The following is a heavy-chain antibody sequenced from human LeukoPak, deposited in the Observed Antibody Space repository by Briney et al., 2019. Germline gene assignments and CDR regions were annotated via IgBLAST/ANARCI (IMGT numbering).Heavy chain of an antibody. Sequence: SETLSLTCTVSGGSLSTYFWTWIRQSAGKGLEWIGRIYTSGSTNYNPSLKSRVTMSVDTSKNQFSLNLTSVTAADTAVCYCAREGGNSRALDPWGQGTLVTVSS. J-gene: IGHJ5*02. CDR1: GGSLSTYF. CDR3: AREGGNSRALDP. D-gene: IGHD5-18*01. V-gene: IGHV4-4*07. CDR2: IYTSGST.